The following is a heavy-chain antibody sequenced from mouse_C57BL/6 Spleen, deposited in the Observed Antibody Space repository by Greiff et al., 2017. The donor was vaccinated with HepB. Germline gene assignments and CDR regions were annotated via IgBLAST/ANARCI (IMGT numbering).Heavy chain of an antibody. CDR2: INPSNGDT. D-gene: IGHD1-1*01. J-gene: IGHJ4*01. CDR3: ARYYYGRGSYAMDY. V-gene: IGHV1-53*01. CDR1: GYTFTSYW. Sequence: QVQLQQPGTELVKPGASVKLSCKASGYTFTSYWMHWVKQRPGQGLEWIGNINPSNGDTNYNEKFRSKATQTVDKSSSTAYMQRSSLTYEDSADYYCARYYYGRGSYAMDYWGKGTSVTVSS.